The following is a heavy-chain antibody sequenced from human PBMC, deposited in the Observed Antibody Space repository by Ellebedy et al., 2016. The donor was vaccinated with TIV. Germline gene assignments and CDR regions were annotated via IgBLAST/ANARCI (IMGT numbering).Heavy chain of an antibody. D-gene: IGHD3-3*01. Sequence: ASVKVSXXASGGTFSSYAISWVRQAPGQGLEWMGWISAYNGNTNYAQKLQGRVTMTTDTSTSTAYMELRSLRSDDTAVYYCARVGAEITIFGVVANPYYYYYYMDVWGKGTTVTVSS. CDR2: ISAYNGNT. V-gene: IGHV1-18*01. CDR1: GGTFSSYA. J-gene: IGHJ6*03. CDR3: ARVGAEITIFGVVANPYYYYYYMDV.